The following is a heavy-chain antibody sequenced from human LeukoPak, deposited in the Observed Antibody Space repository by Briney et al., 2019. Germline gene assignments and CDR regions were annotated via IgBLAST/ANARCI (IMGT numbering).Heavy chain of an antibody. CDR2: ISNSSIYT. Sequence: GGSLRLSCAASGFTFSDYYMSWIRQAPGKGLEWVSYISNSSIYTNYADSVKGRFTISRDNAKNSLYLQMNSLRGEDTAVYYCARDLRGYSYGDLDYWGQGTLVTVSS. CDR1: GFTFSDYY. CDR3: ARDLRGYSYGDLDY. V-gene: IGHV3-11*06. J-gene: IGHJ4*02. D-gene: IGHD5-18*01.